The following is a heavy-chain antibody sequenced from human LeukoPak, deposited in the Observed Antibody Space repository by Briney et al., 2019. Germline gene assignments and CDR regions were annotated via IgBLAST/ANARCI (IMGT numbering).Heavy chain of an antibody. J-gene: IGHJ6*02. CDR3: ARDLLGDIVVVVAATSFYYYYGMGV. D-gene: IGHD2-15*01. V-gene: IGHV1-18*01. CDR2: ISAYNGNT. Sequence: ASVKVSCKASGYTFTSYGISWVRQAPGQGLEWMGWISAYNGNTNYAQKLQGRVTMTTDTSTSTAYMELRSLRSDDTAVYYCARDLLGDIVVVVAATSFYYYYGMGVWGQGTTVTVSS. CDR1: GYTFTSYG.